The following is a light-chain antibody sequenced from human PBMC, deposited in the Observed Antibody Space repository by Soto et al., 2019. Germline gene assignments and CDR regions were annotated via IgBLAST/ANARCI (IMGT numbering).Light chain of an antibody. CDR1: QGINNW. V-gene: IGKV1D-12*01. Sequence: DIQMTQSPSSVSASVGDRVTITCRASQGINNWLAWYQQKPGKAPKLLIYTTSSLQSGVPARFSGSGSGTDFTLTISSLQPEDFETYYCQQANSFPLTFGRGTKVEIK. CDR2: TTS. CDR3: QQANSFPLT. J-gene: IGKJ4*01.